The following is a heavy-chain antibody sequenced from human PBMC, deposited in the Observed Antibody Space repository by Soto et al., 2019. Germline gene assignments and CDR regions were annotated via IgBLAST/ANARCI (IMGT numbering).Heavy chain of an antibody. Sequence: EVQLVESGGGLVKPGGSLRLSCAASGFTFSSYSMNWVRQAPGKGLEWVSSISSSSSYIYYADSVKGRFTISRDNAKNSLYLQMNSLRAEDTAVYYCARVGSRGVMFGMDVWGQGTTVTVSS. CDR2: ISSSSSYI. CDR3: ARVGSRGVMFGMDV. CDR1: GFTFSSYS. V-gene: IGHV3-21*01. J-gene: IGHJ6*02. D-gene: IGHD3-10*01.